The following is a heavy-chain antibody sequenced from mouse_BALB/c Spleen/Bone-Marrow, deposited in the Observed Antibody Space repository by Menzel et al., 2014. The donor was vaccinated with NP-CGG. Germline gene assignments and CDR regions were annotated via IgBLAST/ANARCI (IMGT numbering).Heavy chain of an antibody. CDR1: GYAFTNYL. CDR2: IYPGSGGT. CDR3: ARGTTVYYFDY. J-gene: IGHJ2*01. D-gene: IGHD1-1*01. Sequence: VKLVESGAELVRPGTSVKVSCKASGYAFTNYLIEWAKQRPGQGLEWIGVIYPGSGGTNYNEKFRDKATLTADKSSSTAYMQPSSLTSDDSAVYFCARGTTVYYFDYWGQGTTLTVSS. V-gene: IGHV1-54*01.